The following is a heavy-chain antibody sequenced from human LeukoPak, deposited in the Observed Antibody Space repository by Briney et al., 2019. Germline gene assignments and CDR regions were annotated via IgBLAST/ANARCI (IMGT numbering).Heavy chain of an antibody. Sequence: GGSLRLSCAASGFTFSSYGMHWVRQAPGKGLEWVAVIGYDGRNKYYADSVKGRFIISRDNSKNTLYLQMNILRAEDTAVYYCAKDPVAGKFDSWGQGTLVTVSS. J-gene: IGHJ4*02. D-gene: IGHD6-19*01. CDR1: GFTFSSYG. CDR3: AKDPVAGKFDS. V-gene: IGHV3-33*06. CDR2: IGYDGRNK.